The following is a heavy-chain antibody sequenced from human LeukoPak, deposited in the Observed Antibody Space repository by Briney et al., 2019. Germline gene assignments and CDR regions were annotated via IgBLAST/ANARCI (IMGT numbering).Heavy chain of an antibody. CDR1: GFTFSSYA. D-gene: IGHD6-13*01. Sequence: GRSLRLSCAASGFTFSSYAMHWVRQAPGKGLEWVAVISYDGSNKYYADSVKGRFTISRDNSKNTLYLQMNSLRAEDTAVYYCAKEIAAAGYYYYYGMDVWGQGTTVTVSS. CDR2: ISYDGSNK. CDR3: AKEIAAAGYYYYYGMDV. V-gene: IGHV3-30*04. J-gene: IGHJ6*02.